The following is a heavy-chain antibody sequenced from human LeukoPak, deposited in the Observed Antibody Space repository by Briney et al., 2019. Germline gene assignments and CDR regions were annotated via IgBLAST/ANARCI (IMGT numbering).Heavy chain of an antibody. J-gene: IGHJ4*02. CDR2: ISSSSSYI. Sequence: PGGSLRLSCAASGFTFSSYSMNWVRQAPGKGLEWVSSISSSSSYIYYADSVKGRFTISRDNAKNSLYLQMNSLRAEDTAVYYCARDGEWGIAVAVRIVNDYWGQGTLVTVSS. CDR1: GFTFSSYS. V-gene: IGHV3-21*01. CDR3: ARDGEWGIAVAVRIVNDY. D-gene: IGHD6-19*01.